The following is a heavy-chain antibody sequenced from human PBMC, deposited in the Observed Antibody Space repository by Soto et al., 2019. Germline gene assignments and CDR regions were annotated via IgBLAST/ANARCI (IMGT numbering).Heavy chain of an antibody. Sequence: KASETLSLTCTVSGGSISNSRYYWGWIRQPPRKGLEWIATIYYTGSMYYNPSLKSRVTISVDTPKNQFSLKLSSVTAADTAVYYCARTFGSGSYSYRGNNWFDSWGQGTLVTVSS. CDR1: GGSISNSRYY. CDR2: IYYTGSM. J-gene: IGHJ5*01. D-gene: IGHD3-10*01. V-gene: IGHV4-39*01. CDR3: ARTFGSGSYSYRGNNWFDS.